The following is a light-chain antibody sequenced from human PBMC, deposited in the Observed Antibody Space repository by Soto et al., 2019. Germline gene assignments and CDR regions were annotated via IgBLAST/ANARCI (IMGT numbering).Light chain of an antibody. Sequence: QSVLPQPPSASGTPGQRVTISCSGSSSNIGINSVSWYQQLPGTAPKLLIYNNNQRPSGVPDRFSGSKSGTSGSLAISGRQSGDEADYYCAAWDDGLNGYVFGTGTKLTVL. CDR3: AAWDDGLNGYV. V-gene: IGLV1-44*01. J-gene: IGLJ1*01. CDR2: NNN. CDR1: SSNIGINS.